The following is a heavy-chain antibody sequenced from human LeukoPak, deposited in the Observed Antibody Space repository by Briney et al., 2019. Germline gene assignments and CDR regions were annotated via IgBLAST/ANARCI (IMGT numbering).Heavy chain of an antibody. Sequence: KSSETLSLTCAVSGGSISSYYWSWIRQPPGKGLEWIGYIYYSGSTNYNPSLKSRVTISVDTSKNQFSLKLSSVPAADTAVYYCAKAGRGGYSSLVDYWGQGTLVTVSS. CDR3: AKAGRGGYSSLVDY. CDR1: GGSISSYY. V-gene: IGHV4-59*01. J-gene: IGHJ4*02. D-gene: IGHD5-18*01. CDR2: IYYSGST.